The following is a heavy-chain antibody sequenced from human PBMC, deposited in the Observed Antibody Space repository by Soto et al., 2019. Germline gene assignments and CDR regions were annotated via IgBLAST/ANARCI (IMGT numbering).Heavy chain of an antibody. V-gene: IGHV3-33*01. Sequence: PGGSLRLSCAASGFTFSSYGMHWVRQAPGKGLEWVAVIWYDGSNKYYADSVKGRFTISRDNSKNTLYLQMNSLRAEDTAVYYCARERLAPNWFDPWGQGTLVTVSS. CDR1: GFTFSSYG. J-gene: IGHJ5*02. CDR3: ARERLAPNWFDP. CDR2: IWYDGSNK.